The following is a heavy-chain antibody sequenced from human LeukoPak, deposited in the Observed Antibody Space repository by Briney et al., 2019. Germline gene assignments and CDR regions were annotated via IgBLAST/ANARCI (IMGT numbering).Heavy chain of an antibody. CDR3: ARVRRSGSYPSYFDY. Sequence: SETLSLTCTVSGGFVSSYYWSWIRQPPEKGLEWIGYIYYSGSTSYNPSLKSRVSISVDTSNNQFSLKLTSVTAADKAVYYCARVRRSGSYPSYFDYWGQGTLVTVSS. D-gene: IGHD3-22*01. V-gene: IGHV4-59*02. J-gene: IGHJ4*02. CDR1: GGFVSSYY. CDR2: IYYSGST.